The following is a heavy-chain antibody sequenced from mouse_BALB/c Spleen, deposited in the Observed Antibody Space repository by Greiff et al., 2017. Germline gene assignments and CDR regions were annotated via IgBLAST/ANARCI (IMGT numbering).Heavy chain of an antibody. CDR1: GFTFSSYA. Sequence: EVHLVESGGGLVKPGGSLKLSCAASGFTFSSYAMSWVRQTPEKRLEWVASISSGGSTYYPDSVKGRFTISRDNARNILYLQMSSLRSEDTAMYYCARSITAYYYAMDYWGQGTSVTVSS. CDR2: ISSGGST. CDR3: ARSITAYYYAMDY. J-gene: IGHJ4*01. V-gene: IGHV5-6-5*01. D-gene: IGHD1-2*01.